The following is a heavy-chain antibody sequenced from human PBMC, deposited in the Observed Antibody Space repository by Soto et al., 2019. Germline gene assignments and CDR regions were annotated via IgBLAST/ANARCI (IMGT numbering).Heavy chain of an antibody. CDR1: GITFSSYG. V-gene: IGHV3-33*01. Sequence: QVQLVESGGGVVQPGRSLRLSCVASGITFSSYGMYWVRQAPGKGLEWVAVIWHDGSKKYYADSVKGRFTISRDNSKNTLYLQMNSLRGGDTAVYYCARDLTVDCSGGSCSYYYYGMDVWGQGTTVTVSS. CDR2: IWHDGSKK. CDR3: ARDLTVDCSGGSCSYYYYGMDV. D-gene: IGHD2-15*01. J-gene: IGHJ6*02.